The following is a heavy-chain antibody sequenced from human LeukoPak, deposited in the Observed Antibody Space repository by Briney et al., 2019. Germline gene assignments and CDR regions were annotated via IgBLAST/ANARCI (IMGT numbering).Heavy chain of an antibody. CDR3: ARVIYYYDSSGHSGAFDI. D-gene: IGHD3-22*01. V-gene: IGHV1-2*02. J-gene: IGHJ3*02. CDR1: GYTFTSYG. Sequence: ASVKVSCKASGYTFTSYGISWVRQAPGQGLEWMGWINPNSGGTNYAQKFQGRVTMTRDTSISTAYMELSRLRSDDTAVYYCARVIYYYDSSGHSGAFDIWGQGTMVTVSS. CDR2: INPNSGGT.